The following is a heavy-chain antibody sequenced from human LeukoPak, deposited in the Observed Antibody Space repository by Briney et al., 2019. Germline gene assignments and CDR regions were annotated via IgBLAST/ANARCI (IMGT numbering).Heavy chain of an antibody. J-gene: IGHJ6*03. D-gene: IGHD6-6*01. V-gene: IGHV4-4*07. Sequence: SETLSLTCTVSGASISTYYWSWIRQPAGKGLEWIGRTYTSGSTNYNPSLKSRVTMSVDTSKNQFSLKLSSVTAADTAVYYCARISREQLVPYYYYYMDVWGKGTTVTVSS. CDR2: TYTSGST. CDR3: ARISREQLVPYYYYYMDV. CDR1: GASISTYY.